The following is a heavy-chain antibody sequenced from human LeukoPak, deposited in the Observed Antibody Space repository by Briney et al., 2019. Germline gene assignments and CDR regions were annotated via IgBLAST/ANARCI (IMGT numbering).Heavy chain of an antibody. J-gene: IGHJ4*02. CDR3: ARGLVGARLGY. V-gene: IGHV4-39*01. Sequence: SETLSLTCTVSGGSISSSSYYWGWIRQPPGKGLEWIGSIYYSGSTYYNPSLKSRVTVSVDTSKNQFSLKLSSVTAADTAVYYCARGLVGARLGYWGQGTLVTVSS. D-gene: IGHD1-26*01. CDR2: IYYSGST. CDR1: GGSISSSSYY.